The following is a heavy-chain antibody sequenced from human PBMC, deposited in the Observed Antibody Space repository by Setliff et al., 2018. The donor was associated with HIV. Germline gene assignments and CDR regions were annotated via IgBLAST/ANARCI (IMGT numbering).Heavy chain of an antibody. V-gene: IGHV1-3*01. J-gene: IGHJ6*02. D-gene: IGHD4-4*01. Sequence: ASVKVSCKASGYTFTNYAMHWVRQAPGQKLEWMGWINAGNGDTKYSQKFQGRVTFTWDTSASTAYMELSSLRSEDTALYYCARDSGDDYSDYYYYGMDVWGQGTTVTVSS. CDR1: GYTFTNYA. CDR3: ARDSGDDYSDYYYYGMDV. CDR2: INAGNGDT.